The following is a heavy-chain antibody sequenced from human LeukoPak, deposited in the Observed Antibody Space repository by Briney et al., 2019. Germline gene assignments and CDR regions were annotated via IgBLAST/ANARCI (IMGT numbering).Heavy chain of an antibody. CDR2: IYYSGST. V-gene: IGHV4-59*01. J-gene: IGHJ6*03. CDR1: GGSISKYY. CDR3: ARGVNTALVGYDYYYYMDV. D-gene: IGHD5-18*01. Sequence: SETLSLTCTVSGGSISKYYWSWIRQPPGKGLEWIGYIYYSGSTKFNPSLKSRVTMSVDTSKNQFSMKVNSVTAADTAVYYCARGVNTALVGYDYYYYMDVWGKGTTVTVSS.